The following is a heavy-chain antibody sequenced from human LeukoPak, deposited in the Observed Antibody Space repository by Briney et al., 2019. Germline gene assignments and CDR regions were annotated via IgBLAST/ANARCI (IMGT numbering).Heavy chain of an antibody. CDR2: IYTSGST. CDR3: ATVRSGWGYFDY. Sequence: SETLSLTCTVSGGSISSYYWSWIRQPAGKGLEWIGRIYTSGSTDYSPSLKSRVTMSVDTSKNQFSLKLSSVTAADTAVYYCATVRSGWGYFDYWGQGTLVTVSS. CDR1: GGSISSYY. D-gene: IGHD6-19*01. V-gene: IGHV4-4*07. J-gene: IGHJ4*02.